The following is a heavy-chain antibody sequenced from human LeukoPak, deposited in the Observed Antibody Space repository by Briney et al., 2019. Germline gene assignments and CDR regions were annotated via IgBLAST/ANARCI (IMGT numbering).Heavy chain of an antibody. CDR3: AREGYYGSGSPPSLYFDY. V-gene: IGHV3-30*03. J-gene: IGHJ4*02. D-gene: IGHD3-10*01. Sequence: GGSLRLSCAASGFTFNSYWMNWLRQAPGKGLEWVAVTSSDLNVKLYADSVKGRFTISRDNSRSTLYLQMNSLRPEDTAIYYCAREGYYGSGSPPSLYFDYWGQGTLVTVSS. CDR1: GFTFNSYW. CDR2: TSSDLNVK.